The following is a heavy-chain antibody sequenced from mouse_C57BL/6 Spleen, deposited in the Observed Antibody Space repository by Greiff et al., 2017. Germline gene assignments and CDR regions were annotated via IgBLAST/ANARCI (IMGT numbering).Heavy chain of an antibody. CDR1: GYAFSSSW. CDR2: IYPGDGDT. Sequence: QVQLQQSGPELVKPGASVKISCKASGYAFSSSWMNWVKQRPGKGLEWIGLIYPGDGDTNYNGKFKGKATLTADKSSSTAYMQLSSLTSEDSAVYFCAGSLITTGVAPDWGKGTTVTVSS. V-gene: IGHV1-82*01. J-gene: IGHJ4*01. D-gene: IGHD1-1*01. CDR3: AGSLITTGVAPD.